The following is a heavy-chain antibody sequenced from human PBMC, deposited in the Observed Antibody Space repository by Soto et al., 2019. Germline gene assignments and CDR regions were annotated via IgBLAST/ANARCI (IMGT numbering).Heavy chain of an antibody. CDR1: GGSFSGYY. J-gene: IGHJ6*02. CDR2: INHSGST. Sequence: QVQLQQWGAGLLKPSETLSLTCAVYGGSFSGYYRRWIRQPPGKGLEWIGEINHSGSTNYNPSLKSRVTISVDTSTNQFPLKLSSVTAADTAVYYGAREGREPGKKYYYYGMDVGGQGTTVTVSS. V-gene: IGHV4-34*01. CDR3: AREGREPGKKYYYYGMDV.